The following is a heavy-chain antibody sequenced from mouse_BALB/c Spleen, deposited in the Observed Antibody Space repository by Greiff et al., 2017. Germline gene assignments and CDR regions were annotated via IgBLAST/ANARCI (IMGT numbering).Heavy chain of an antibody. D-gene: IGHD1-1*01. CDR2: INSNGGST. V-gene: IGHV5-6-2*01. CDR1: GFTFSSYY. Sequence: EVKVVESGGGLVKLGGSLKLSCAASGFTFSSYYMSWVRQTPEKRLELVAAINSNGGSTYYPDTVKGRFTISRDNAKNTLYLQMSSLKSEDTALYYCAREGVSSYYGSSGWFAYWGQGTLVTVSA. J-gene: IGHJ3*01. CDR3: AREGVSSYYGSSGWFAY.